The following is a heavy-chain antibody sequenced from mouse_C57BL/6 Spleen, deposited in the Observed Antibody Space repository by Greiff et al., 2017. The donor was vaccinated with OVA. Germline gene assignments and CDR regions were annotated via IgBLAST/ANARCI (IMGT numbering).Heavy chain of an antibody. V-gene: IGHV14-2*01. J-gene: IGHJ2*01. CDR2: IDPEDGET. Sequence: VQLKQSGAELVKPGASVKLSCTASGFNIKDYYMHWVKQRTEQGLEWIGRIDPEDGETKYAPKFKGKATITADTSSNTAYLQLSSLTSDDTAVYYCARKDYDYDEDFDYWGQGTTLTVSS. CDR3: ARKDYDYDEDFDY. CDR1: GFNIKDYY. D-gene: IGHD2-4*01.